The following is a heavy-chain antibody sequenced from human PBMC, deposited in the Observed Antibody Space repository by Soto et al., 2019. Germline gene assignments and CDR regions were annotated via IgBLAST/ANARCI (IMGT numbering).Heavy chain of an antibody. CDR3: ARVHSSSYHYFDY. D-gene: IGHD6-13*01. CDR2: ISFSGSTI. J-gene: IGHJ4*02. V-gene: IGHV3-11*04. CDR1: GFTFSDYY. Sequence: GGSLRLSCAASGFTFSDYYMTWIRQAPGKGLEWVSYISFSGSTIYYADSVKGRFTVSRDNARDSLYLQMSSLRAEDTAVYYCARVHSSSYHYFDYWGQGTLVTVSS.